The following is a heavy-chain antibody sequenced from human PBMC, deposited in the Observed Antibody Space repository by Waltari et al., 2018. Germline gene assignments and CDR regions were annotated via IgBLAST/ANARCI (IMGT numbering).Heavy chain of an antibody. D-gene: IGHD2-15*01. V-gene: IGHV1-3*01. J-gene: IGHJ4*02. Sequence: QVQLVQSGAAVKQPGASVKVSCKPSGYTFTSYAMHWVRQAPGQRLEWMGWINAGNGNTKYSQKFQGRVTITRDTSASTAYMELSSLRSEDTAVYYCARGLAYCSGGSCYEDWGQGTLVTVSS. CDR1: GYTFTSYA. CDR3: ARGLAYCSGGSCYED. CDR2: INAGNGNT.